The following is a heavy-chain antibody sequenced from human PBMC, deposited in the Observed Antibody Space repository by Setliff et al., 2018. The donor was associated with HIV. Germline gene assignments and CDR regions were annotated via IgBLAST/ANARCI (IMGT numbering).Heavy chain of an antibody. CDR1: GFTVSTNY. CDR3: ASDLFPWSTRDY. D-gene: IGHD2-2*01. Sequence: GGSLRLSCAASGFTVSTNYMHWVRQAPGKGLVWVSRINSDGSSIKYADSVKGRFTISRDNTKNTVYLQMNSLRAEDTAVYYCASDLFPWSTRDYWGQGTLVTVSS. CDR2: INSDGSSI. V-gene: IGHV3-74*03. J-gene: IGHJ4*02.